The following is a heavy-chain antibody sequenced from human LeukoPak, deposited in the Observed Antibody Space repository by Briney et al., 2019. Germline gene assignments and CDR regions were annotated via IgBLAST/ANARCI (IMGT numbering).Heavy chain of an antibody. Sequence: GASVKVSCKTSGYTFTSYAMHWVRLAPGQRLEWMCWINAGNGNTKYSQKFQDRVTITRDTSASTAYMELSSLRSEDTAVYFCARGPYSNYWFDPWGQGTLVTVSS. V-gene: IGHV1-3*01. CDR2: INAGNGNT. D-gene: IGHD4-11*01. CDR1: GYTFTSYA. CDR3: ARGPYSNYWFDP. J-gene: IGHJ5*02.